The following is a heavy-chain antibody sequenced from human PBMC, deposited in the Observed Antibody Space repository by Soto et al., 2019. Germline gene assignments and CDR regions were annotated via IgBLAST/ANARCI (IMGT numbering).Heavy chain of an antibody. CDR1: GGTFSSYA. V-gene: IGHV1-69*13. CDR3: ARDGTYYYDSSGYYYVGVTFDI. D-gene: IGHD3-22*01. Sequence: SVKVSCKASGGTFSSYAISWVRQAPGQGLEWMGGIIPIFGTANYAQKFQGRVTITADESTSTAYMELSSLRSEDTAVYYCARDGTYYYDSSGYYYVGVTFDILGQGTMVTGSS. J-gene: IGHJ3*02. CDR2: IIPIFGTA.